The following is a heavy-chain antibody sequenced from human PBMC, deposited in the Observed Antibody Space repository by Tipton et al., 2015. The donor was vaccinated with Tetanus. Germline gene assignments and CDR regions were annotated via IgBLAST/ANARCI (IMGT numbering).Heavy chain of an antibody. J-gene: IGHJ6*02. CDR1: GGPFSGYY. CDR2: INHSGST. V-gene: IGHV4-34*01. Sequence: TLSLTCAVYGGPFSGYYWSWIRQPPGKGLEWIGEINHSGSTNYNPSLKSRVTISVDTSKNQFSLKLSSATAADTAVYYCARGQAAGFTVGYYYYYYGMDVWGQGTTVTVSS. CDR3: ARGQAAGFTVGYYYYYYGMDV. D-gene: IGHD6-13*01.